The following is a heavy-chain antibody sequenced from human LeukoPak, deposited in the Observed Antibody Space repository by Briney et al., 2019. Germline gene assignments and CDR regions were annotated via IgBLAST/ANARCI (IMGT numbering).Heavy chain of an antibody. D-gene: IGHD5-18*01. Sequence: EWVSSISSTGSYIYYADSVKGRFTISRDNAKNSLYLQMNSLRAEDTAMYYCARGDTTPGDYWGQGTLVTVSS. CDR2: ISSTGSYI. CDR3: ARGDTTPGDY. V-gene: IGHV3-21*01. J-gene: IGHJ4*02.